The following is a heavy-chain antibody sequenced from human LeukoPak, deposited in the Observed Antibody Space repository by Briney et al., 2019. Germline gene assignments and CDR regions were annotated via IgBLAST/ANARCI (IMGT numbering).Heavy chain of an antibody. D-gene: IGHD2-8*02. J-gene: IGHJ4*02. CDR1: GYTFTSYE. V-gene: IGHV1-8*01. Sequence: GASVKVSCKASGYTFTSYEINWVRQGTGQGHEWMGWMNPNSGNTGYAQKFQGRVTMTRNTSISTAYMELSSLRSEDTAVYFCARAGQYCTGGTCYYNYWGQGTLVTVSS. CDR2: MNPNSGNT. CDR3: ARAGQYCTGGTCYYNY.